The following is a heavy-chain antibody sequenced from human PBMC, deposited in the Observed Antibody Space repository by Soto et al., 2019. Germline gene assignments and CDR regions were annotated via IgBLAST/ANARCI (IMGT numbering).Heavy chain of an antibody. D-gene: IGHD3-3*01. V-gene: IGHV3-30*18. CDR2: ISYDGSNK. CDR1: GFTFSSYG. Sequence: QVQLVESGGGVVQPGRSLRLSCAASGFTFSSYGMHWVRQAPGKGLEWVAVISYDGSNKYYADSVKGRFTISRDNSKNTLYLKMNVLRVDDTAVYYCAKDGDLWSGYYTGADDAFDIWGRGTMVTVSS. J-gene: IGHJ3*02. CDR3: AKDGDLWSGYYTGADDAFDI.